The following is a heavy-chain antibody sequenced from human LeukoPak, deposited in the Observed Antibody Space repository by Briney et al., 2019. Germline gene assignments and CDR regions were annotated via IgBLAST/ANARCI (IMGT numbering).Heavy chain of an antibody. CDR3: ARGDSSSWSYCYYYYYMDV. D-gene: IGHD6-13*01. Sequence: SQTLSLTCAISGDSVSSNSAAWNWIRQSPSRGLEWLGRTYYRSKWYNDYAVSVKSRITINPDTSKNQFSLQLNSVTPEDTAVYYCARGDSSSWSYCYYYYYMDVWGKGTTVTVSS. CDR2: TYYRSKWYN. CDR1: GDSVSSNSAA. V-gene: IGHV6-1*01. J-gene: IGHJ6*03.